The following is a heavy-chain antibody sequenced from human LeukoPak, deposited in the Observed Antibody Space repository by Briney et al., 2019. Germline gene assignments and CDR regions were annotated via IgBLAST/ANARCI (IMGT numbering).Heavy chain of an antibody. CDR1: GFTFSSYW. V-gene: IGHV3-7*01. CDR2: IKQDGTEK. J-gene: IGHJ1*01. Sequence: PGGSLRLSCAASGFTFSSYWMSWVRQAPGKGLKWGANIKQDGTEKYYVDSVKGRFTISRDNAKNSLYLQMTSLRAEATAVYSCATLLWFGEFSEYFQHWGQGTLVTVSS. D-gene: IGHD3-10*01. CDR3: ATLLWFGEFSEYFQH.